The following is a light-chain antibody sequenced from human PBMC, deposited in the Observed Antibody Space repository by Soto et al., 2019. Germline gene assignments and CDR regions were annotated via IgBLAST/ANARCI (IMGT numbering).Light chain of an antibody. V-gene: IGLV1-44*01. CDR2: SNN. J-gene: IGLJ1*01. CDR1: SSNIGSNT. CDR3: SSYTSSSTCV. Sequence: QSVLTQPPSASGTPGQRVTISCSGSSSNIGSNTVNWYQQLPGTAPKLVIYSNNQRPSGVPDRFSGSKSGNTASLTISGLQAEDEADYYCSSYTSSSTCVFGTGTKVTVL.